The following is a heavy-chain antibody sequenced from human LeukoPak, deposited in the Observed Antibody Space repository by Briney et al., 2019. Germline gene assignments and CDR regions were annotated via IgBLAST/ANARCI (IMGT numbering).Heavy chain of an antibody. D-gene: IGHD3-10*01. J-gene: IGHJ4*02. CDR3: ARSAGYYGSGSYDH. V-gene: IGHV4-30-4*01. Sequence: SETLSLTCSVSGGSISSGDYYWSWIRQPPGKGLEWIGYIYYSGSTYYNPSLKSRVTISVDTSKNQFSLKLSSVTAADTAVYYCARSAGYYGSGSYDHWGQGALVTVSS. CDR2: IYYSGST. CDR1: GGSISSGDYY.